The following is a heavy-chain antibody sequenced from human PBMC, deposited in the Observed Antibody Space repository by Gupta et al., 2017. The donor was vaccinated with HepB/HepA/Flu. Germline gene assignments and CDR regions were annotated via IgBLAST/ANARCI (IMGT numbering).Heavy chain of an antibody. CDR1: GGSVTGGSYY. J-gene: IGHJ6*04. CDR2: IYSSGST. V-gene: IGHV4-61*01. Sequence: GPGLVTPSETLSLTCTVSGGSVTGGSYYWSWIRQPPGKGLEWIGYIYSSGSTNYNPFLKSRVAISIDTSKNQFSLSLSSVTAADTAVYYCARDPNWALDVWGKGTTVIVSS. D-gene: IGHD3-16*01. CDR3: ARDPNWALDV.